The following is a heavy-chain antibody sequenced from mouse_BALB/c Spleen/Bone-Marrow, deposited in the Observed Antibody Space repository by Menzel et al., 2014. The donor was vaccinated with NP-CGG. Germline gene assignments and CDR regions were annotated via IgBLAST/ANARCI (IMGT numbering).Heavy chain of an antibody. CDR2: IDPAHPYT. D-gene: IGHD4-1*01. V-gene: IGHV14-3*02. CDR3: ASLTGTFDY. J-gene: IGHJ2*01. Sequence: VQLQQSGAELVKPGASVKLSCTASGFNIKDTYIHWVKQGPEQGLEWIGRIDPAHPYTKYAPKFQGKATITADTSSITDIRQVSSMTSDDAVVYYCASLTGTFDYWGQGTTLTVSS. CDR1: GFNIKDTY.